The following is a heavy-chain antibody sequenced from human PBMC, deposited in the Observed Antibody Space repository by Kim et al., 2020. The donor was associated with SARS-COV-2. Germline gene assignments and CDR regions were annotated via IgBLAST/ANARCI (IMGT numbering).Heavy chain of an antibody. CDR2: IYHSGST. CDR3: ARAWGSAAPLN. Sequence: SETLSLTCAVSGGSISSGGYSWSWIRQPPGKGLEWIGYIYHSGSTYYNPSLKSRVTISVDRSKNQFSLKLSSVTAADTAVYYCARAWGSAAPLNWGQGTL. J-gene: IGHJ1*01. CDR1: GGSISSGGYS. V-gene: IGHV4-30-2*01. D-gene: IGHD3-16*01.